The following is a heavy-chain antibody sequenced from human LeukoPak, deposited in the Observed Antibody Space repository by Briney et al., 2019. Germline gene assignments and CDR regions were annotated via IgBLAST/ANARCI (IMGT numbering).Heavy chain of an antibody. CDR3: ARFVEMATISTPDMDV. CDR2: ISSSGSTI. CDR1: GFTFSSYE. J-gene: IGHJ6*03. Sequence: GGSLRLSCAASGFTFSSYEMNWVRQAPGKGLEWVSYISSSGSTIYYADSVKGRFTISRDNAKNSLYLQMNSLRAEDTAVYYCARFVEMATISTPDMDVWGKGTTVTISS. D-gene: IGHD5-24*01. V-gene: IGHV3-48*03.